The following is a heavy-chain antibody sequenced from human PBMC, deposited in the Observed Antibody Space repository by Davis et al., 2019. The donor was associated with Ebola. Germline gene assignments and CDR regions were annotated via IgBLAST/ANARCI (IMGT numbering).Heavy chain of an antibody. J-gene: IGHJ6*02. CDR3: ARGTHVVVVPAEPDLTGYLYGMDV. Sequence: PGGSLRLSCAASGFTFSSYAMSWVRQAPGKGLEWVSAISGSGGSTYYADSVKGRFTIPSDNSKNTLYLQMNSLRAEDTAVYYCARGTHVVVVPAEPDLTGYLYGMDVWGQGTTVTVSS. D-gene: IGHD2-2*01. V-gene: IGHV3-23*01. CDR1: GFTFSSYA. CDR2: ISGSGGST.